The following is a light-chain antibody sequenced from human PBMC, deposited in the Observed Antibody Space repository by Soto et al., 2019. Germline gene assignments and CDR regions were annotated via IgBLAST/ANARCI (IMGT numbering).Light chain of an antibody. CDR3: QQYGSSPFA. J-gene: IGKJ4*01. V-gene: IGKV3-20*01. CDR1: QSIDSTY. Sequence: EIVLTQSPGTLSLSPGERATLSCRASQSIDSTYLAWYQQRPGQAPRLLIYGASTRATGIPDRFSGSGSGTVFTLAISRLEPEDFAEYYCQQYGSSPFAFGGGTRVEI. CDR2: GAS.